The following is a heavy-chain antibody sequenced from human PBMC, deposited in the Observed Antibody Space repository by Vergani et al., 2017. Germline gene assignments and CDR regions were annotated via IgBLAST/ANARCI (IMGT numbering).Heavy chain of an antibody. CDR3: ARGSFREYYFDY. CDR2: IYYSGST. Sequence: VQLQESGPGLVKPSQTLSLTCTVSGDSISSGGYYWSWIRQHPGKGLEWIGYIYYSGSTYYNPSLKSRVTISVDTSKNQFSLKLSSVTAADTAVYYCARGSFREYYFDYWGQGTLVTVSS. J-gene: IGHJ4*02. V-gene: IGHV4-31*03. D-gene: IGHD1-26*01. CDR1: GDSISSGGYY.